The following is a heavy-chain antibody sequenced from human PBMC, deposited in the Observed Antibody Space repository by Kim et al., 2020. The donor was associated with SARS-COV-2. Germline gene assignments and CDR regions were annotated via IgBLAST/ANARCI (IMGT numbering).Heavy chain of an antibody. Sequence: GNTIYDADSVKGRFTISRDNDKNSLYLLVNSLRAEDTAVYYCARDIGAAAHWGQGTPVAVSS. CDR3: ARDIGAAAH. J-gene: IGHJ4*02. D-gene: IGHD6-25*01. V-gene: IGHV3-11*01. CDR2: GNTI.